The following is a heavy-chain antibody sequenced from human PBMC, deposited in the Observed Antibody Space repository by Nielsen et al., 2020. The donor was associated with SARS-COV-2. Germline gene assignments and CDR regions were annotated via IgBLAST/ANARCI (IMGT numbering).Heavy chain of an antibody. CDR1: GFTFSSYS. D-gene: IGHD4-23*01. CDR2: ISSSSSTI. J-gene: IGHJ6*03. CDR3: ARLVRDYYYYYYYMDV. Sequence: GGSLRLSCAASGFTFSSYSMNWVRQAPGKGLEWVSYISSSSSTIYYADSVKGRFTISRDNAKNSLYLQMNSLRDEDTAVYYCARLVRDYYYYYYYMDVWGKGTTVTVSS. V-gene: IGHV3-48*02.